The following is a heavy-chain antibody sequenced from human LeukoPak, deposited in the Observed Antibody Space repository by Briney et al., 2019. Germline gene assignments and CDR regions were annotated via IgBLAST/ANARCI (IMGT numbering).Heavy chain of an antibody. Sequence: PGGSLRLSCAASGITFSMHSMNWVRQAPGKGLEWVSYISSGRTTFYADSVKGRFTISRDSAKNSLYLQMNSLRVEDTAVYYCAREPPSGRVSSWYPFDHWGQGTLVTVSS. D-gene: IGHD6-13*01. V-gene: IGHV3-48*01. CDR3: AREPPSGRVSSWYPFDH. J-gene: IGHJ4*02. CDR2: ISSGRTT. CDR1: GITFSMHS.